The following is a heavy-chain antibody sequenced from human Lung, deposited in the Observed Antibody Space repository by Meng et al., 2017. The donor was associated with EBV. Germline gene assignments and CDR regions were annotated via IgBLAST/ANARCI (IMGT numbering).Heavy chain of an antibody. CDR2: IYSGGST. CDR3: ARDGDYIPFEN. D-gene: IGHD4-17*01. Sequence: VQLVASGGGLIQPGGSLGLSCAASGFTVSTNYMTWVRQAPGKGLEWLSVIYSGGSTQYAESVKGRFTISKDNSKNTLYLQMNNLRAEDTAVYYCARDGDYIPFENWGQGTLVTVSS. J-gene: IGHJ4*02. CDR1: GFTVSTNY. V-gene: IGHV3-53*01.